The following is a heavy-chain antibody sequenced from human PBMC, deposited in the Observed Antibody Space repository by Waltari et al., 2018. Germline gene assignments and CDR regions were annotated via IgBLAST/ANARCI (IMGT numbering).Heavy chain of an antibody. CDR2: IYHSGRT. V-gene: IGHV4-39*07. J-gene: IGHJ6*02. CDR3: ARISGMDV. Sequence: QLQLQESGPGLVKPSETLSLTCTVSGGSISSSSYYWGWIRQPPGKGLEWIGSIYHSGRTYYNPSLKSRVTISVDTSKNQFSLKLSSVTAADTAVYYCARISGMDVWGQGTTVTVSS. D-gene: IGHD2-15*01. CDR1: GGSISSSSYY.